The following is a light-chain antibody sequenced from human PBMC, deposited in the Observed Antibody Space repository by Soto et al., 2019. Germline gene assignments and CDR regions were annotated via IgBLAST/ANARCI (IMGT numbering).Light chain of an antibody. J-gene: IGLJ1*01. CDR2: EVT. Sequence: QSALTQPASVSGSPGQSITISCTGTSSDVGGYNYVSWYQQHPGIAPKRLIYEVTNRPSGVSTRFSGSKSGNTASLTISGLQPEDEADYHCSSYTSASTLLYLFGTGTKLTVL. CDR1: SSDVGGYNY. CDR3: SSYTSASTLLYL. V-gene: IGLV2-14*01.